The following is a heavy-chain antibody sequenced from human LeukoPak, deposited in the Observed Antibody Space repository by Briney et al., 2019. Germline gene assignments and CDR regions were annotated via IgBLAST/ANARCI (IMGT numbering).Heavy chain of an antibody. J-gene: IGHJ4*02. V-gene: IGHV3-30*02. Sequence: GGSLRLSCAASGFTFSSYGMHWVRQAPGKGLEWVAVIWYDGSNKYHADSVKGRFTISRDNSKNSLYLQMNSLRAEDTALYYCAKDRDGSFDYWGQGTLVTVSS. CDR2: IWYDGSNK. CDR1: GFTFSSYG. D-gene: IGHD5-24*01. CDR3: AKDRDGSFDY.